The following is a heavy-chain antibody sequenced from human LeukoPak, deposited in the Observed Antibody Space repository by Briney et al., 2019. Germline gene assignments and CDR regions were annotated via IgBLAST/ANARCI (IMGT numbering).Heavy chain of an antibody. J-gene: IGHJ4*02. CDR1: GYTFTGYY. CDR2: INPNSGGT. CDR3: ARAPKGGLLWFGELFRADDY. V-gene: IGHV1-2*02. Sequence: ASVKVSCKASGYTFTGYYMHWVRQAPGQGLEWMGWINPNSGGTNYAQKLQGRVTMTTDTSTSTAYMELRSLRSDDTAVYYCARAPKGGLLWFGELFRADDYWGQGTLVTVSS. D-gene: IGHD3-10*01.